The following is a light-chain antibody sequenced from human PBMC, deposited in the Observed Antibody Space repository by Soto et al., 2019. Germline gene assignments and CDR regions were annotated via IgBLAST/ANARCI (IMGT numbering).Light chain of an antibody. CDR1: SSNIGNNH. J-gene: IGLJ3*02. CDR2: KTN. V-gene: IGLV1-47*01. CDR3: AAWDDSLRVWV. Sequence: QSVLTQPPSASGTPGQGVTISCSGSSSNIGNNHLFWYQQLPGTAPKLLIYKTNHRPSRVPDRFSASKSGTSASLAISGLRSEDEADYYCAAWDDSLRVWVFGGGTKLTVL.